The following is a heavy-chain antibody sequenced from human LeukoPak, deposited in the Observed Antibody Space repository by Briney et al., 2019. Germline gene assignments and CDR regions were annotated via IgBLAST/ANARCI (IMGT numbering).Heavy chain of an antibody. CDR3: ARGGWGTAIDY. Sequence: GGSLRLSCAASGFTFSGYWMHWVGQAPGEGLLWVSYINNDGSGTTYADSVKGRFTISRDNAKNTVDLQMNSLRAEDTAVYYCARGGWGTAIDYLGQGPLVTVSS. V-gene: IGHV3-74*01. J-gene: IGHJ4*02. D-gene: IGHD1-7*01. CDR2: INNDGSGT. CDR1: GFTFSGYW.